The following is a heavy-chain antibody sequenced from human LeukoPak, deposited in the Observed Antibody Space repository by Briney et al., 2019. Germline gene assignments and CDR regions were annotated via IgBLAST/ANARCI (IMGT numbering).Heavy chain of an antibody. V-gene: IGHV4-61*02. Sequence: PSQTLSLTCTVSGGSISSGSYYWSWTRQPAGKGLEWIGRIYTSGSTNYNPSLKSRVTISVDTSKNQFSLKLSSVTAADTAVYYCAREGSSWTYYFDYWGQGTLVTVSS. CDR1: GGSISSGSYY. D-gene: IGHD6-13*01. CDR2: IYTSGST. J-gene: IGHJ4*02. CDR3: AREGSSWTYYFDY.